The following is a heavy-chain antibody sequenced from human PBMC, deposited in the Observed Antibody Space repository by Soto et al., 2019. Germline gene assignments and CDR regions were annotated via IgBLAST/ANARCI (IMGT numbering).Heavy chain of an antibody. Sequence: ASVKVSCKASGYTFTSYAMHWVRQAPGQRLEWMGWINAGNGNTKYSQKFQGRVTITRDTSASTAYMELSSLRSEDTAVYYCASSMYYYDSSGYHDAFDIWGQGTMVTV. CDR2: INAGNGNT. J-gene: IGHJ3*02. CDR3: ASSMYYYDSSGYHDAFDI. V-gene: IGHV1-3*01. CDR1: GYTFTSYA. D-gene: IGHD3-22*01.